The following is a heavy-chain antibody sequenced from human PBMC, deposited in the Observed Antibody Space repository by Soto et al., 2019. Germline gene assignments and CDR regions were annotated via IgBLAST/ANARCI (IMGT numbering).Heavy chain of an antibody. J-gene: IGHJ4*02. V-gene: IGHV1-2*04. CDR1: GYTFTGYY. Sequence: GASVKVSCKASGYTFTGYYMHWVRQAPGQGLEWMGWINPNSGGTNYAQKFQGWVTMTGDTSISTAYMELSRLRSDDTAVYYCARCSIAAAGTGECFDYWGQGTLVTVSS. CDR2: INPNSGGT. CDR3: ARCSIAAAGTGECFDY. D-gene: IGHD6-13*01.